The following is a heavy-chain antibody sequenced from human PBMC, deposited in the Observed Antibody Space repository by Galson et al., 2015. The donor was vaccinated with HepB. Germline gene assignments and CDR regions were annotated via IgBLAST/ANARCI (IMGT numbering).Heavy chain of an antibody. CDR3: ARGFSDYGDYPMDSFDI. CDR1: GGSISSGGYY. D-gene: IGHD4-17*01. J-gene: IGHJ3*02. CDR2: IYYSGST. Sequence: TLSLTCTVSGGSISSGGYYWSWIRQHPGKGLEWIGYIYYSGSTYYNPSLKSRVTISVDTSKNQFSLKLSSVTAADTAVYYCARGFSDYGDYPMDSFDIWGQGTMVTVSS. V-gene: IGHV4-31*03.